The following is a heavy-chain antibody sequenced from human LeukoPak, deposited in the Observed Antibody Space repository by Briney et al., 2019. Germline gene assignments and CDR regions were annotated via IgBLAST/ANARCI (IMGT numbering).Heavy chain of an antibody. J-gene: IGHJ4*02. CDR2: TYPGDSDT. D-gene: IGHD2-2*01. CDR1: GYSFTSYW. V-gene: IGHV5-51*01. Sequence: GESLLISCKGSGYSFTSYWIGWVRHMPGKCLEWMGITYPGDSDTRYSPSFQGQVTASADKSISTAYLQWSSLKASDTAMYYCARLSSTSPRYFDYWGQGTLVTVSS. CDR3: ARLSSTSPRYFDY.